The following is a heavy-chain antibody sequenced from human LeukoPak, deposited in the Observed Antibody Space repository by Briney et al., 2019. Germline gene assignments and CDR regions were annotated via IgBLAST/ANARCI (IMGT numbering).Heavy chain of an antibody. CDR3: ARGVWAPFDS. CDR1: GVSISNDW. CDR2: IKQDGSDP. J-gene: IGHJ4*02. V-gene: IGHV3-7*01. D-gene: IGHD7-27*01. Sequence: GGSLRLSCAVSGVSISNDWVSGGRQAPGKGLEWVAHIKQDGSDPTYVDSVKGPFTISRDNATNSLILQTNSLRDEDTAVYYCARGVWAPFDSWGQGTLVSVSS.